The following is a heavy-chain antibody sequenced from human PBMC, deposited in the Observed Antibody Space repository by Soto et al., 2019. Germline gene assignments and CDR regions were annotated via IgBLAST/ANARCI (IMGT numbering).Heavy chain of an antibody. V-gene: IGHV3-33*01. CDR2: IWYDGSNK. Sequence: GGSLRLSCAASGFTFSHYGMHWVRQAPGKGLEWVAVIWYDGSNKNYADFAKGRFTMSRDNSKNTLYLQMNSLRAEDTAVYYCARDVPADGSSDYWGQGTLVTVSS. CDR1: GFTFSHYG. CDR3: ARDVPADGSSDY. D-gene: IGHD6-13*01. J-gene: IGHJ4*02.